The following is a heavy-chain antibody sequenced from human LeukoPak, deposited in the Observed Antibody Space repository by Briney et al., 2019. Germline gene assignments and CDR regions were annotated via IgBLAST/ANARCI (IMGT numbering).Heavy chain of an antibody. V-gene: IGHV3-66*01. CDR1: GFPVSDNC. CDR2: IYNGGTT. CDR3: ARWPTMGGR. J-gene: IGHJ4*02. D-gene: IGHD3-16*01. Sequence: PGGSLRLSCAASGFPVSDNCMTWVRQAPGKGLEWVSVIYNGGTTKYADSVKGRFIISRDNSRNMLYLQMNSLRVEDTAVYYCARWPTMGGRWGQGTLVTVSS.